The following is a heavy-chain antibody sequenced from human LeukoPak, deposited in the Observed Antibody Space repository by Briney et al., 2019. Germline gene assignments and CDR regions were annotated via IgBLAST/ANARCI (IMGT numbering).Heavy chain of an antibody. D-gene: IGHD2-15*01. CDR1: GGSFSGYY. CDR3: ARGSQSLGYCSGGSCRAKIFDY. CDR2: INHIGTT. V-gene: IGHV4-34*01. J-gene: IGHJ4*02. Sequence: SECLSLTCAVYGGSFSGYYWSWIRQPPGKGLEWIGEINHIGTTNYNPSLKSRVTISVDTSKNQFSLKLSSVTAADTAVYYCARGSQSLGYCSGGSCRAKIFDYWGQGTLVTVSS.